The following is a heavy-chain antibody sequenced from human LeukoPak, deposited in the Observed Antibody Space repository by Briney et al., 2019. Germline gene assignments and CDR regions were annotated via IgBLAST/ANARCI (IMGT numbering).Heavy chain of an antibody. CDR2: IYHSGST. CDR1: GYSISSGYY. J-gene: IGHJ4*02. CDR3: ARDVDTAMVTVDYFDY. Sequence: SETLSLTCTVSGYSISSGYYWGWIRQPPGKGLEWIGSIYHSGSTYYNPSLKSRVTISVDTSKNQFSLKLSSVTAADTAVYYCARDVDTAMVTVDYFDYWGQGTPVTVSS. V-gene: IGHV4-38-2*02. D-gene: IGHD5-18*01.